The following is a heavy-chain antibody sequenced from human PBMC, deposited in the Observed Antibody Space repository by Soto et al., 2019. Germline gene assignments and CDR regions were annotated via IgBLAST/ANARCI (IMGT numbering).Heavy chain of an antibody. Sequence: QVQLVQSGAEVKNPGSSVKVSCKASGDTFSSYAISWVRQAPGQGLEWMGGIIPVYGTANYAQKFQDRVTITADESTSTAYMELSSLRSEDTAVYYCARDSRKYTYGGSFDYWGQGTLVTVSS. CDR3: ARDSRKYTYGGSFDY. CDR2: IIPVYGTA. CDR1: GDTFSSYA. J-gene: IGHJ4*02. V-gene: IGHV1-69*01. D-gene: IGHD1-26*01.